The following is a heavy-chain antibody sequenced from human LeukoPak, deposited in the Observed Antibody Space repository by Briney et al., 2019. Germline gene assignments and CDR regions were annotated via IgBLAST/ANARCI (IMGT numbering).Heavy chain of an antibody. D-gene: IGHD3-10*02. CDR2: INHTGNT. V-gene: IGHV4-34*01. J-gene: IGHJ6*03. CDR3: ARRAKVNFVGLFGEDHNYSYMDV. CDR1: GESFSTYY. Sequence: SETLSLTWSVYGESFSTYYWGWSRQTPGKGLEVKGEINHTGNTGYNPSLKSRATMSIDTSKNQFSLKLSSVTAADTAVYYCARRAKVNFVGLFGEDHNYSYMDVWGKGTTVTVS.